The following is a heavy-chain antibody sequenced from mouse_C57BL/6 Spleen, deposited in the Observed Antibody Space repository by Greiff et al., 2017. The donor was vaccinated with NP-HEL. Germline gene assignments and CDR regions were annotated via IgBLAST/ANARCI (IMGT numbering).Heavy chain of an antibody. V-gene: IGHV5-9*01. CDR1: GFTFSSYT. CDR3: ARRNYGSSYEAMDY. CDR2: ISGGGGNT. J-gene: IGHJ4*01. D-gene: IGHD1-1*01. Sequence: EVQGVESGGGLVKPGGSLKLSCAASGFTFSSYTMSWVRQTPEKRLEWVATISGGGGNTYYPDSVKGRFTISRDNAKNTLYLQMSSLRSEDTALYYCARRNYGSSYEAMDYWGQGTSVTVSS.